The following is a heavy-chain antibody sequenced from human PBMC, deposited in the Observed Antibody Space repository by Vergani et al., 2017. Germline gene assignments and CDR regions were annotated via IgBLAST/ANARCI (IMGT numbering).Heavy chain of an antibody. CDR2: ISWNSGAV. CDR1: GITFWKFG. D-gene: IGHD5-12*01. CDR3: TXGSVYYHDSAGHGYDPYTGFDL. Sequence: EVDLVESGGGLAQPGGSLRLSCEASGITFWKFGMHWVRQGPGKGLEWVSGISWNSGAVDYADSVRGRFTISRDNAKNSLFLEMNSLRSADTAVYFCTXGSVYYHDSAGHGYDPYTGFDLWGQGALVTVSS. J-gene: IGHJ3*01. V-gene: IGHV3-9*01.